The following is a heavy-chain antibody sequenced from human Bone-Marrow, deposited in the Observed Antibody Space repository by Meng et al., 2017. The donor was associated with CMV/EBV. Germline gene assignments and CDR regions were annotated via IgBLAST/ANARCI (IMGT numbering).Heavy chain of an antibody. V-gene: IGHV3-30*02. CDR2: IRYDGSNK. J-gene: IGHJ2*01. CDR1: GFTFSSYG. D-gene: IGHD7-27*01. Sequence: GESLKISCAASGFTFSSYGMHWVRQAPGKGLEWVAFIRYDGSNKYYADSVKGRFTISRDNSKNTLYLQMNSLRAEDTAVYYCARELANWGSRYFDLWGRGTLVTVSS. CDR3: ARELANWGSRYFDL.